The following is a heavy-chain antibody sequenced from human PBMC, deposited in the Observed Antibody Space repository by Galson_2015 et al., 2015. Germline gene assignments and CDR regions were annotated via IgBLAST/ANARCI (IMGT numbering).Heavy chain of an antibody. CDR2: ISAYNGNT. V-gene: IGHV1-18*01. CDR1: GYTLTSYG. CDR3: ARVDDSSGYDGVDI. D-gene: IGHD3-22*01. Sequence: SVKVSCKASGYTLTSYGISWVRQAPGQGLEWMGWISAYNGNTNYAQKLQGRVTMTTDTSTSTAYMELRSLRSDDTAVYYCARVDDSSGYDGVDIWGQGTMVTVSS. J-gene: IGHJ3*02.